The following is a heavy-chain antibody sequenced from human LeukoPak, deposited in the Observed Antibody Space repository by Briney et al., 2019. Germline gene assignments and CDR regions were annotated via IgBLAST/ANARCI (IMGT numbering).Heavy chain of an antibody. J-gene: IGHJ4*02. CDR3: ATNLDWLSRVYYFDY. Sequence: ASVKVSCKASGYTFTSYYMHWVRQAPGQGLEWMGWINPNSGGTNYAQKFQGRVTMTRDTSISTAYMELSRLRSDDTAVYYCATNLDWLSRVYYFDYWGQGTLVTVSS. CDR2: INPNSGGT. CDR1: GYTFTSYY. D-gene: IGHD3-9*01. V-gene: IGHV1-2*02.